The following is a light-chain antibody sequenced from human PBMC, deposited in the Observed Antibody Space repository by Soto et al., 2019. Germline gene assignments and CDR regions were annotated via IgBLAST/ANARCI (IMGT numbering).Light chain of an antibody. CDR3: QQSYSSLYT. Sequence: DIQMTQSPSSLSEAVGDRVTITCRASQSISSHLNWYQQKPGNAPKVLIYAASSLQSGVPSRFSGSGSGTDFTLTISSLQPEDYATYYGQQSYSSLYTFGQGTKLEIK. CDR2: AAS. CDR1: QSISSH. J-gene: IGKJ2*01. V-gene: IGKV1-39*01.